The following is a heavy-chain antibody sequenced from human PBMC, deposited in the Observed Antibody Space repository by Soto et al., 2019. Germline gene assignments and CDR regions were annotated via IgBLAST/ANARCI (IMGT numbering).Heavy chain of an antibody. D-gene: IGHD3-16*02. J-gene: IGHJ5*02. CDR1: GGTFSSYA. CDR3: ARDWGQFYDYVWRSYRYSGFDP. V-gene: IGHV1-69*13. Sequence: EASVKVSCKASGGTFSSYAISWVRQAPGQGLEWVGGIIPIFGTANYAQKFQGRVTITADESTSTAYMELSSLRSEDTAVYYCARDWGQFYDYVWRSYRYSGFDPWGQGTLVTVPS. CDR2: IIPIFGTA.